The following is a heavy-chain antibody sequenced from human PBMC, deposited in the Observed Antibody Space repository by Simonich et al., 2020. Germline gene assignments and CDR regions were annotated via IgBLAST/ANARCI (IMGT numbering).Heavy chain of an antibody. D-gene: IGHD6-6*01. J-gene: IGHJ4*02. Sequence: QLQLQESGPGLVKPSETLSLTCTVSGGSISSSSYYWGWIRQPPGKGLEWIGSIYYSGRTYSNPSLKRRVTISVDTSKNQFSLKLSSVTAADTAVYYCARWAYSSSYFDYWGQGTLVTVSS. CDR1: GGSISSSSYY. V-gene: IGHV4-39*01. CDR2: IYYSGRT. CDR3: ARWAYSSSYFDY.